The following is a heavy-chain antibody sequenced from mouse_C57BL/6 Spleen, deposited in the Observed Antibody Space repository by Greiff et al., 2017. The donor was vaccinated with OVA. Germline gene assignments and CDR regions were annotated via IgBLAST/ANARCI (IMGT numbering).Heavy chain of an antibody. J-gene: IGHJ2*01. V-gene: IGHV1-26*01. D-gene: IGHD4-1*01. CDR2: INPNNGGT. CDR3: AREAGTPFDY. CDR1: GYTFTDYY. Sequence: VQLQQSGPELVKPGASVKISCKASGYTFTDYYMNWVKQSHGKSLEWIGDINPNNGGTSYNQKFKGKATLTVDKSSSTAYMELRSLTSEDSAVYYCAREAGTPFDYWGQGTTLTVSS.